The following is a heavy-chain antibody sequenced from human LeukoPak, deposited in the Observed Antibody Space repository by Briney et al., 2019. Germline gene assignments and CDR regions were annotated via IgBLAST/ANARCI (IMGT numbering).Heavy chain of an antibody. CDR3: AREQHYDFWSGYEAGFDP. CDR1: GDSISSGSYY. J-gene: IGHJ5*02. V-gene: IGHV4-61*02. D-gene: IGHD3-3*01. Sequence: SQTLSLTCTVTGDSISSGSYYWSWIRQPAGKGLEWIGRIYTSGSTNYNPSLKSRVTISVDTSKNQFSLKLSSVTAADTAVYYCAREQHYDFWSGYEAGFDPWGQGTLVTVSS. CDR2: IYTSGST.